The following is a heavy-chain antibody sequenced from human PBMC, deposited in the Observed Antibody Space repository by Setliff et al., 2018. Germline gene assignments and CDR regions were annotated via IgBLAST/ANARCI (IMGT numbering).Heavy chain of an antibody. J-gene: IGHJ5*02. CDR2: IIPIFGTT. CDR1: GGTFNNYL. Sequence: GASVKVSCKASGGTFNNYLISWVRQAPGQGLEWMGGIIPIFGTTRYTQKFQGRLTFFMDESTNTAYMELRSLRSDDTAVYYCARDPFRNYDTAPVWFDPWGQGTLVTVS. CDR3: ARDPFRNYDTAPVWFDP. V-gene: IGHV1-69*05. D-gene: IGHD3-22*01.